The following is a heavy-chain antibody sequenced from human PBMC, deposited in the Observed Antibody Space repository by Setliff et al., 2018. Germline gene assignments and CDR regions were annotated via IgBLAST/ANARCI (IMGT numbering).Heavy chain of an antibody. CDR2: IYTSGST. CDR3: ARRGGSTTGTI. V-gene: IGHV4-61*02. CDR1: GGSISSGSYY. J-gene: IGHJ4*02. D-gene: IGHD4-17*01. Sequence: SETLSLTCTVSGGSISSGSYYWSWFRQPAGKGLEWIGRIYTSGSTNYNPSLKSRVTIAVDTSKNQLTLKLSSVTAADTAVYYCARRGGSTTGTIWGQGTLVTVAS.